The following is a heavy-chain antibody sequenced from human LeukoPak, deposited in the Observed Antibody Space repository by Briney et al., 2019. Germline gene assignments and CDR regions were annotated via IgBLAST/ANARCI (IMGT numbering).Heavy chain of an antibody. V-gene: IGHV3-74*01. CDR2: IFADGSTT. Sequence: QPGGSLRLSCVASEFNFFSYGMQWVRQAPGKGWVWVSRIFADGSTTSYADSVKGRFTISRDNAKNTLYLQMNSLRAEDTAVYYCARELPREVTLDYWGQGTLVTVSP. J-gene: IGHJ4*01. CDR1: EFNFFSYG. CDR3: ARELPREVTLDY. D-gene: IGHD2-21*02.